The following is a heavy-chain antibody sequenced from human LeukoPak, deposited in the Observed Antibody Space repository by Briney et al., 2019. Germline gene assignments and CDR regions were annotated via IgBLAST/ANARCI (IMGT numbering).Heavy chain of an antibody. CDR2: ISGNGGRT. CDR1: AFTFRNYA. D-gene: IGHD3-22*01. J-gene: IGHJ3*02. CDR3: AKDIGDSTGYYSDAFDI. V-gene: IGHV3-23*01. Sequence: PGGSLRLSCAASAFTFRNYAMSWVRQAPGKGLEWVSTISGNGGRTYDAESVKGRFTISRDNSKNTLYLQMNSLRAEDTAMYYCAKDIGDSTGYYSDAFDIWGHGTMVTVSS.